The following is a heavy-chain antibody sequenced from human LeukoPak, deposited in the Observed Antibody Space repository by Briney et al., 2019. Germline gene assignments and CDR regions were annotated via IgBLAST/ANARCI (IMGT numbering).Heavy chain of an antibody. D-gene: IGHD4-17*01. V-gene: IGHV3-23*01. CDR2: ISGSGGST. CDR1: GFTFSSYA. CDR3: ARDSQLRSPDYGDYGPFDY. Sequence: PGGSLRLSCAASGFTFSSYAMSWVRQAPGKGLEWVSAISGSGGSTYYADSVKGRFTISRDNSKNTLYLQMNSLRAEDTAVYYCARDSQLRSPDYGDYGPFDYWGQGTLVTVSS. J-gene: IGHJ4*02.